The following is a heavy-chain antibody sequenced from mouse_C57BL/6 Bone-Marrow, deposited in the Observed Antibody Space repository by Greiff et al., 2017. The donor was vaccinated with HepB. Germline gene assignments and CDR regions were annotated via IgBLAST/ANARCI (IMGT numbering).Heavy chain of an antibody. J-gene: IGHJ1*03. CDR1: GYAFSSSW. V-gene: IGHV1-82*01. D-gene: IGHD1-1*01. Sequence: VKLMESGPELVKPGASVKISCKASGYAFSSSWMNWVKQRPGKGLEWIGRIYPGDGDTNYNGKFKGKATLTADKSSSTAYMQLSSLTSEDSAVYFCARPLYYGRWYFDVWGTGTTVTVSS. CDR3: ARPLYYGRWYFDV. CDR2: IYPGDGDT.